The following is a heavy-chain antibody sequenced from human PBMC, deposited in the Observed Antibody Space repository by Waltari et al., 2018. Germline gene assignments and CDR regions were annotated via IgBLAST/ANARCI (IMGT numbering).Heavy chain of an antibody. Sequence: QVQLQQWGAGLLRPSETLSLTCTVSGESFSRYFWSWIRQSPGTGLEWIGEINHSGSTNYNPSLKCRVTISVDTSKNQFSLRLTSVTAADTAVYYCARGRGLRLFDYWGQGTLVTVSS. CDR2: INHSGST. V-gene: IGHV4-34*01. CDR1: GESFSRYF. D-gene: IGHD4-17*01. CDR3: ARGRGLRLFDY. J-gene: IGHJ4*02.